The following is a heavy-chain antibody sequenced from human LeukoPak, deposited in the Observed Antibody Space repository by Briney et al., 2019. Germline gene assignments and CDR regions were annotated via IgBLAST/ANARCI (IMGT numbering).Heavy chain of an antibody. V-gene: IGHV1-2*02. CDR2: INPDRGGT. CDR1: GYTFTGYY. Sequence: GTSVKVSCKASGYTFTGYYMHWVRQAPGQGLEWMGWINPDRGGTNYAQNFQGRVTMTTDTAISTAYMDLARLKSDDTAGYFCSRDLRGMTTLPTRGTWGQGTLVTVSS. D-gene: IGHD4-11*01. J-gene: IGHJ5*02. CDR3: SRDLRGMTTLPTRGT.